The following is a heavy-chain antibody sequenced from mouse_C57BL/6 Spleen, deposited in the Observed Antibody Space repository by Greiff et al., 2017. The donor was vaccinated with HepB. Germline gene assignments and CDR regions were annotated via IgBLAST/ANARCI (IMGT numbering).Heavy chain of an antibody. CDR3: ARNDYSNYDYAMDY. J-gene: IGHJ4*01. V-gene: IGHV1-82*01. Sequence: VQLQQSGPELVKPGASVKISCKASGYAFSSSWMNWVKQRPGKGLEWIGRIYPGDGDTNYNGKFKGKATLTADKSSRTAYMQLSSLTSEDSAVYFCARNDYSNYDYAMDYWGQGTSVTVSS. CDR1: GYAFSSSW. D-gene: IGHD2-5*01. CDR2: IYPGDGDT.